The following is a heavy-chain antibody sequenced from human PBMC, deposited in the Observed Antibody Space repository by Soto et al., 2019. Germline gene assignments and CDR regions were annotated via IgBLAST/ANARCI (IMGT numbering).Heavy chain of an antibody. V-gene: IGHV1-46*01. CDR1: GYTFTNYY. D-gene: IGHD3-10*01. CDR2: IYPSGGST. CDR3: ARDFSGPMDY. Sequence: GASVKVSCKASGYTFTNYYMHWVRQAPGQGREWMGIIYPSGGSTRNAQKFQGRVTMTRDTSTSTVYMELSSLRSEDTAVYYCARDFSGPMDYWGRGTLVTVSS. J-gene: IGHJ4*02.